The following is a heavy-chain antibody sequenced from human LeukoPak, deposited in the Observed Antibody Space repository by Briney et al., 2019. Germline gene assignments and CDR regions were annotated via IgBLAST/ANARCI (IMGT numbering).Heavy chain of an antibody. D-gene: IGHD3-10*01. J-gene: IGHJ5*01. Sequence: PGGSLRLSCAASGFTFRTYAMSWVRQAPGKGLEWVSGISGSGDSTKYADSVKGRFTISRDNSKNTVYLQMNSLRVEDTAVYYCAKPPMLRGDQPDSWGQGALVTVSS. CDR1: GFTFRTYA. CDR2: ISGSGDST. V-gene: IGHV3-23*01. CDR3: AKPPMLRGDQPDS.